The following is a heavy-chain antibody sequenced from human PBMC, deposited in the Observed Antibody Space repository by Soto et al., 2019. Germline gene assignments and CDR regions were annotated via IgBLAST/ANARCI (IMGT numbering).Heavy chain of an antibody. CDR1: GFTFSSYA. Sequence: GGSLRLSCAASGFTFSSYAMSWVRQAPGRGLEWVSAISGSGGSTYYADSVKGRFTISRDNSKNTLYLQMNSLRAEDTAVYYCAKVSLVVTQAFDYWGQGTLVTVSS. D-gene: IGHD3-22*01. CDR3: AKVSLVVTQAFDY. CDR2: ISGSGGST. V-gene: IGHV3-23*01. J-gene: IGHJ4*02.